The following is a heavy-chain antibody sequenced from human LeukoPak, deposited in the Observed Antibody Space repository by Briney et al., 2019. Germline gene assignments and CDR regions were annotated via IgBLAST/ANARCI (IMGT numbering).Heavy chain of an antibody. CDR1: GGSINNYY. CDR2: IYYSGST. CDR3: ARGRVASRRPDVSDI. V-gene: IGHV4-59*01. J-gene: IGHJ3*02. Sequence: SETLSLTCTVSGGSINNYYWSWIRQPPGKGLEWIGYIYYSGSTNYNPSLKSRVTISIDTSKNQFSLKVNSVTAADMAVYYCARGRVASRRPDVSDIWGQGTMVAVSS. D-gene: IGHD2-15*01.